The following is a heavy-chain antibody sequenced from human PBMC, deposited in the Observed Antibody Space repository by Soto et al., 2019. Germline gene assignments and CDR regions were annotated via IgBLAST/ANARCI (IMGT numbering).Heavy chain of an antibody. J-gene: IGHJ6*02. Sequence: ASVKVSCKASGYNFFTSYYIHWVRQAPGQGLEWMGIINPTGTMTRYSERFQGRLIMTRDTSTSTDYMELSSLTSEDTAVYYCATGSFTSTGGRIGYHYNAMDVWGQGTTVTVSS. V-gene: IGHV1-46*01. CDR3: ATGSFTSTGGRIGYHYNAMDV. D-gene: IGHD1-1*01. CDR1: GYNFFTSYY. CDR2: INPTGTMT.